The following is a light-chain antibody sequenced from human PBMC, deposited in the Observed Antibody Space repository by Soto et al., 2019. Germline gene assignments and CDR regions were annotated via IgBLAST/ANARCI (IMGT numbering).Light chain of an antibody. V-gene: IGLV7-46*01. Sequence: QVVVTQESSLTVSPGGTVTLTCGSSTGPVTSGHYPYWFQQRPGQAPKTLIYDTSSKHSWTPARFSGSLLGGRAALTLAGAQPEDEADYYCLLSFSDGRGIFGGGTKLTVL. CDR3: LLSFSDGRGI. J-gene: IGLJ2*01. CDR1: TGPVTSGHY. CDR2: DTS.